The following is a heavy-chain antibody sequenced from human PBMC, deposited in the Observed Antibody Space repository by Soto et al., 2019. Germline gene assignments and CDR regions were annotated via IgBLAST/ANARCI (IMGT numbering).Heavy chain of an antibody. V-gene: IGHV3-74*01. D-gene: IGHD3-3*01. CDR3: ARDFGGWRSH. Sequence: EVQLVESGGGLVQPGGSLRLSCAVSGFTFRSNWMHWVRQVTGKGLVWVSRIDPDGSVTDYADSAKGRFTISRDNAKNKLDLQMKSLRAEDTAVYYCARDFGGWRSHWGQGTLVTVAS. J-gene: IGHJ4*02. CDR2: IDPDGSVT. CDR1: GFTFRSNW.